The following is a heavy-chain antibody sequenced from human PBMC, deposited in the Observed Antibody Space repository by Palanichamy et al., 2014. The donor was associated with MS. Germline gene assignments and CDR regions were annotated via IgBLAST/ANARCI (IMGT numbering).Heavy chain of an antibody. D-gene: IGHD1-26*01. Sequence: HLVQSGGEVKEPGASVKVSCKASGYTFTNYGVSWVRQAPGQGLEWMGWISAYNGDTNDAQKFQGRVTMTADTSTSTAYMELRSLRSDDSAVYFCTRQRVGAPYYHGMDIWGQGTTVTVSS. V-gene: IGHV1-18*01. CDR1: GYTFTNYG. J-gene: IGHJ6*02. CDR2: ISAYNGDT. CDR3: TRQRVGAPYYHGMDI.